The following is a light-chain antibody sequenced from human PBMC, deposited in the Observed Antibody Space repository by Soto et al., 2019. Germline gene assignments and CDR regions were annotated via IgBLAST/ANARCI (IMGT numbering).Light chain of an antibody. CDR1: QRVYSKY. V-gene: IGKV3-20*01. CDR3: QHHGGSPIT. J-gene: IGKJ5*01. CDR2: GAS. Sequence: EIVLTQSPGTLSLSPGESATLSCRASQRVYSKYLAWYQQKPGQAPRLLIYGASSRASGIPDRFSGSGSGTDFTLTISRLEPEDFAVYYCQHHGGSPITFGQGTRLEIK.